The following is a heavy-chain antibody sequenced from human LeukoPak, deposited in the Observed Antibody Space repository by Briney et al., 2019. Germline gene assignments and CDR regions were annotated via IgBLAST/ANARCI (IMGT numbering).Heavy chain of an antibody. CDR1: GFTFSSHP. J-gene: IGHJ4*02. D-gene: IGHD6-19*01. V-gene: IGHV3-23*01. CDR3: ARRDTSGWYSLDN. Sequence: GGSLRLSCAASGFTFSSHPKTWVRQAPGKGLEWVSSIGAAGTGTYYSDYVKGRFTISRDSSKNTVFLQMDSLRAEDTAIYFCARRDTSGWYSLDNWGRGTLVTVSS. CDR2: IGAAGTGT.